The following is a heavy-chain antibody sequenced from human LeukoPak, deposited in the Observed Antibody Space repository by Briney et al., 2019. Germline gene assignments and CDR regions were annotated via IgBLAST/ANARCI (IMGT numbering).Heavy chain of an antibody. D-gene: IGHD6-13*01. CDR1: GGSISSTSYY. Sequence: SETLSLTCTVSGGSISSTSYYWGWIRQPPGKGLEWIGSIFYSGSTYYNPSLKSRVTISVDTSKNHFSLKLSSVTAADTAVYYCARHSSTWNNCFDPWGQGTLVTVSS. CDR2: IFYSGST. V-gene: IGHV4-39*01. CDR3: ARHSSTWNNCFDP. J-gene: IGHJ5*02.